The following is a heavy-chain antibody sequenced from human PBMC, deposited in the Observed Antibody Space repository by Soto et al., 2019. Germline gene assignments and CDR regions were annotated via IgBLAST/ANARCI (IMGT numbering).Heavy chain of an antibody. D-gene: IGHD6-19*01. CDR3: ARKSKQWLAPGGYYYGMDV. J-gene: IGHJ6*02. Sequence: ASVKVSCKASGYTFTSYYMHWVRQAPGQGLEWMGIINPSGGSTSYAQKFQGRVTMTRDTSTSTVYMELSSLRSEDTAVYYCARKSKQWLAPGGYYYGMDVWGQGTTVTVS. CDR2: INPSGGST. V-gene: IGHV1-46*01. CDR1: GYTFTSYY.